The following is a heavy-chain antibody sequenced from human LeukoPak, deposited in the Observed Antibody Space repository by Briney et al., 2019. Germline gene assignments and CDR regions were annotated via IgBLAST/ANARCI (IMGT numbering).Heavy chain of an antibody. CDR3: ARITRIVGGTRGFDY. J-gene: IGHJ4*02. D-gene: IGHD1-26*01. CDR2: ISESGGST. V-gene: IGHV3-23*01. CDR1: GFTFSSYV. Sequence: PGGSLRLSCAASGFTFSSYVMTWVRQSPGKGLEWVSSISESGGSTYYADSVKGRFTISRDNSKNTLYLQMNSLRAEDTAVYYCARITRIVGGTRGFDYWGQGTLVTVSS.